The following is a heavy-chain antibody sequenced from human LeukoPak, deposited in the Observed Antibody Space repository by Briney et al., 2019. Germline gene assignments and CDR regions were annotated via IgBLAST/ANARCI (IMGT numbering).Heavy chain of an antibody. V-gene: IGHV1-69*13. CDR3: ARDAEYSSSLFDY. CDR2: IIPIFGTA. Sequence: SVKVSCTASGYTFTSYGISWVRQAPGQGLEWMGGIIPIFGTANYAQKFQGRVTITADESTSTAYMELSSLRSEDTAVYYCARDAEYSSSLFDYWGQGTLVTVSS. D-gene: IGHD6-6*01. J-gene: IGHJ4*02. CDR1: GYTFTSYG.